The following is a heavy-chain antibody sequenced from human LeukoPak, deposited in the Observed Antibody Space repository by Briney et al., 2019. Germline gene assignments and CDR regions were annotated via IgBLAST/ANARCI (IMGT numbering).Heavy chain of an antibody. CDR2: ITSSTFSA. J-gene: IGHJ4*01. Sequence: GGSLRLSCAASEFTFSGADMSWVRQAPGRGLEWVSTITSSTFSAYYADSAKGRFTISRDNSKNTLYLQMSSLRAEDTAVYCCAKASTGSPHCWGQGTLVTVSS. V-gene: IGHV3-23*01. CDR1: EFTFSGAD. D-gene: IGHD1-14*01. CDR3: AKASTGSPHC.